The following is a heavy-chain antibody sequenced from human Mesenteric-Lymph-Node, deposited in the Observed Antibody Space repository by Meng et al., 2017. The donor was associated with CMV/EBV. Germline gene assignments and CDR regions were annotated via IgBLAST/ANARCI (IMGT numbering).Heavy chain of an antibody. J-gene: IGHJ3*01. Sequence: GESLKISCAGTGFYFLDAWMNWVRQAPGKGLEWVARSKSKASGGTTDYAAPVMGRFTISRDDSQNLLYLQMNSVRTEDTGVYYCTWEAPMGAVNSWGQGTMVTVSS. CDR1: GFYFLDAW. CDR2: SKSKASGGTT. V-gene: IGHV3-15*01. D-gene: IGHD1-26*01. CDR3: TWEAPMGAVNS.